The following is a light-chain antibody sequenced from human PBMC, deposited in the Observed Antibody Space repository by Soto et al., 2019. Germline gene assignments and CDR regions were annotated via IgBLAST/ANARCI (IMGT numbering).Light chain of an antibody. CDR3: SSYAGSKNFIL. V-gene: IGLV2-8*01. CDR2: EVN. J-gene: IGLJ2*01. Sequence: QSVLTQPPSASGSPGQSVTISCTGTTSDVGGYSYVSWYQLHPGKVPKLIISEVNKRPSGVPDRFSGSKSGSTASLTVSGLQAEDEADYFCSSYAGSKNFILFGGGTKLTVL. CDR1: TSDVGGYSY.